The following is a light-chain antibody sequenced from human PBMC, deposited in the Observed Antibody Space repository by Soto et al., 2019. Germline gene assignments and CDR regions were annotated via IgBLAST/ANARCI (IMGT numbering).Light chain of an antibody. J-gene: IGKJ3*01. V-gene: IGKV3-15*01. CDR3: QQDNKWTFS. CDR2: GAS. CDR1: QSISDT. Sequence: IGLTHAPTTLSASTSSIATLSFRASQSISDTLAWYQQEPGQAPRLLIYGASTRATGIPASFIGNGSGTEFTLTASSLQPEDFAVYCCQQDNKWTFSFGPGTKVDIK.